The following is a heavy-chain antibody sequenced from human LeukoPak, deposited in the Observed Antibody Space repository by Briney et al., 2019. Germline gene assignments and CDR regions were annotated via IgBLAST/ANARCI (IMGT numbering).Heavy chain of an antibody. CDR1: GFTFSSYA. Sequence: GRSLRLSCAASGFTFSSYAMHWVRQAPGKGLEWVANIKQDGSEKNYVDSVKGRFTISRDNAKNSLDLQMNSLRAEDTAVYYCARAGGYASSWAYWGQGTLVTVSS. V-gene: IGHV3-7*01. J-gene: IGHJ4*02. D-gene: IGHD5-12*01. CDR2: IKQDGSEK. CDR3: ARAGGYASSWAY.